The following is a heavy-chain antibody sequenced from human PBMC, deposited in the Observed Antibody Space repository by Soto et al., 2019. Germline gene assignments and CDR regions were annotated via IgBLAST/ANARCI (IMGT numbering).Heavy chain of an antibody. CDR3: ARSPTSSWYGGGAFDI. V-gene: IGHV4-4*02. D-gene: IGHD6-13*01. J-gene: IGHJ3*02. CDR1: GGSISSNNW. Sequence: QAQLQESGPGLVKPSGTLSLTCTVSGGSISSNNWWSWVRQPPGKGLEWIGEISHSGSTNYNPSLKSRVTISLDKSNNHFSLGLTSVTAADTAVYYCARSPTSSWYGGGAFDIWGQGTMVTVSS. CDR2: ISHSGST.